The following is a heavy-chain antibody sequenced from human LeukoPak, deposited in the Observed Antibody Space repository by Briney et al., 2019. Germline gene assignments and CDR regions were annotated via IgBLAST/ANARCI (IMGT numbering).Heavy chain of an antibody. CDR2: ISSSSSYI. CDR3: ARDQLNWGIGFCDY. J-gene: IGHJ4*02. Sequence: GGSLRLSCAASGFTFSSYSMNWVRQAPGKGLEWVSSISSSSSYIYYADSVKGRFTISRDNAKNSLYLQMNSLRAEDTAVYYCARDQLNWGIGFCDYWGQGTLVTVSS. CDR1: GFTFSSYS. D-gene: IGHD7-27*01. V-gene: IGHV3-21*01.